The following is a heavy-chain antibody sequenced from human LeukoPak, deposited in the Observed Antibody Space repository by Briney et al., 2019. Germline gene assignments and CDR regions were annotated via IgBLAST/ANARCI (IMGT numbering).Heavy chain of an antibody. CDR1: GYSFTSYW. CDR3: ASYDSSDLGAFAI. CDR2: IYPGDSDT. D-gene: IGHD3-22*01. Sequence: GESLKISCKGSGYSFTSYWIGWVRQMPGKGLEWMGIIYPGDSDTRYSPSFQGQVTISADKSISTAYLQWRSLKASDTAMYYCASYDSSDLGAFAIWGQGTMASVSS. J-gene: IGHJ3*02. V-gene: IGHV5-51*01.